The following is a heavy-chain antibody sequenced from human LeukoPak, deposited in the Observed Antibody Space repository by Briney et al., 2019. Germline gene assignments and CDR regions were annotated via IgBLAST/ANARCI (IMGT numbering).Heavy chain of an antibody. CDR2: IYPGDSDA. D-gene: IGHD5-18*01. J-gene: IGHJ3*02. Sequence: GESLKISCKGSGYFFSTYWIDWVRQMPGKGLERMWIIYPGDSDARYSPSFQGQVSMSVDKSSSTAYLQWSSLKASDTAMYYCARHLDTTLTSDGFDIWGQGTMVTVSS. V-gene: IGHV5-51*01. CDR1: GYFFSTYW. CDR3: ARHLDTTLTSDGFDI.